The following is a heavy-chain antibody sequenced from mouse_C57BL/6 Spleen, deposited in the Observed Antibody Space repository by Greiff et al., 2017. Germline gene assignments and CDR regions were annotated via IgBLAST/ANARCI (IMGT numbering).Heavy chain of an antibody. CDR2: IYPGDGDT. Sequence: QVQLQQSGAELVKPGASVKISCKASGYAFSSYWMNWVKQRPGKGLEWIGQIYPGDGDTNHNGKFKGKATLTADKSSSSAYMQLSSLSSEDSAVYFCARSFITTVVAPSVWGTGTTVTVSS. CDR3: ARSFITTVVAPSV. CDR1: GYAFSSYW. J-gene: IGHJ1*03. D-gene: IGHD1-1*01. V-gene: IGHV1-80*01.